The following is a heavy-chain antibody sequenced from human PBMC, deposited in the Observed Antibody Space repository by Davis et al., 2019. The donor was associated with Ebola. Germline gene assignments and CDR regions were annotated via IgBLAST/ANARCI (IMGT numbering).Heavy chain of an antibody. CDR1: GFTFSSYS. D-gene: IGHD3-9*01. Sequence: GESLKISCAASGFTFSSYSMNWVRQAPGKGLEWVSSISSSSSYIYYADSVKGRFTISRDNAKHSLYLQMNSLRAEDTAVYYCARWVDWLGLDYWGQGTLVTVSS. CDR2: ISSSSSYI. CDR3: ARWVDWLGLDY. V-gene: IGHV3-21*01. J-gene: IGHJ4*02.